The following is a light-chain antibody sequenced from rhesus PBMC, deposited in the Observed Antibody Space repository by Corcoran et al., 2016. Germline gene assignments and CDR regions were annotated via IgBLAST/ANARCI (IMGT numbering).Light chain of an antibody. CDR2: AAS. CDR3: QQHNSHPRT. CDR1: QTISSY. Sequence: DIQMTQSPSSLSASVGDRVTITCRASQTISSYLDWYQQKPGKVPELLIYAASSLESGVPSRFSGSGSGTEFTLTISSLKPEDFATYYSQQHNSHPRTFGQGTKVEIK. J-gene: IGKJ1*01. V-gene: IGKV1-44*02.